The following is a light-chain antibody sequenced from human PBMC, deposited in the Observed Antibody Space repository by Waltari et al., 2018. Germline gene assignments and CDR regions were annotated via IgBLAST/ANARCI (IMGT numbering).Light chain of an antibody. V-gene: IGKV1-5*03. J-gene: IGKJ4*01. CDR3: QQYYTYPLT. Sequence: DIQMTQSPSPLSASVGDRVTITCRASQRISIGLALYQQSPRNAPKHLIDHAATLEGDVPSRFSGTGSVTEFTLTIISLQPDDFATYYCQQYYTYPLTFGGGTKVEIK. CDR1: QRISIG. CDR2: HAA.